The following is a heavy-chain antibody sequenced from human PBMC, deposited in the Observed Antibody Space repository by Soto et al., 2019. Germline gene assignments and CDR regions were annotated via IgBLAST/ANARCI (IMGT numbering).Heavy chain of an antibody. CDR1: GGSVSSGSYY. J-gene: IGHJ6*02. D-gene: IGHD1-20*01. CDR2: IYYSGSI. Sequence: PSETLSLTCTVSGGSVSSGSYYWSWIRQPPGKGLEWIGYIYYSGSINYNPSLKSRVTISVDTSKNQFSLKLSSVTAADTAVYYCARDLGITGTYYYYYGMDVWGQGTTVTVSS. V-gene: IGHV4-61*01. CDR3: ARDLGITGTYYYYYGMDV.